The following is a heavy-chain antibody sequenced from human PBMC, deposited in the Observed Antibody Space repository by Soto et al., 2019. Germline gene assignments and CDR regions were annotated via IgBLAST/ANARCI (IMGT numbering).Heavy chain of an antibody. J-gene: IGHJ3*02. V-gene: IGHV3-23*01. CDR3: AKDKTYSSSSPDAFDI. CDR2: ISGSGGST. D-gene: IGHD6-6*01. CDR1: GFTFSSYA. Sequence: GGSLRLSCAASGFTFSSYAMSWIRQAPGKGLEWVSAISGSGGSTYYADSVKGRFTISRDNSKNTLYLQMNSLRAEDTAVYYCAKDKTYSSSSPDAFDIWGQGTMVTVSS.